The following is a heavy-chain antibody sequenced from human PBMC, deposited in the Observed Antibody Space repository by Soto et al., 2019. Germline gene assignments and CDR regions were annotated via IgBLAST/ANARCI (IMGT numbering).Heavy chain of an antibody. J-gene: IGHJ4*02. CDR2: IQYTRST. Sequence: SESLSLSCTVSGGSVSSGRCYWGWLRQPPGKGLEWIGYIQYTRSTNYHPSLKSRVTISVDTSKNQFPLKLSSVTDAATAVYYCARGRYGGSCDYWGQGTLVHRLL. CDR1: GGSVSSGRCY. D-gene: IGHD5-18*01. CDR3: ARGRYGGSCDY. V-gene: IGHV4-61*01.